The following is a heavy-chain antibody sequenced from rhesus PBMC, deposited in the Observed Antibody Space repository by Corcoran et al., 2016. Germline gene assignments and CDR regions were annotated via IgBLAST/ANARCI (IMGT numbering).Heavy chain of an antibody. Sequence: QVQLQESGPGLVKPSETLPLTCDVSGASISSNYWSWIRQPPGKELEWIGYIYGGSSTTTYNPALSSRVTISKDPSKNQFSRKLSSVTAADTAVYYCARRDSSGCYSLDVWGRGVLVTVSS. CDR3: ARRDSSGCYSLDV. J-gene: IGHJ5-2*02. CDR2: IYGGSSTT. V-gene: IGHV4-147*01. CDR1: GASISSNY. D-gene: IGHD6-31*01.